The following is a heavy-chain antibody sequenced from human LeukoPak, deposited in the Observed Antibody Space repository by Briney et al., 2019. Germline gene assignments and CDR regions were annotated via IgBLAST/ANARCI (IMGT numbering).Heavy chain of an antibody. CDR1: GYTFTSYG. CDR2: ISAYNGNT. J-gene: IGHJ5*02. D-gene: IGHD1-26*01. Sequence: ASVMVSCKTSGYTFTSYGISWVRQAPGQGLEWMGWISAYNGNTNYAQKVQGRVTMTTDTSTSTASMELRSLRSDDTAVYYCARVIPQKWELPGKWFDPWGQGTLVTVSS. V-gene: IGHV1-18*01. CDR3: ARVIPQKWELPGKWFDP.